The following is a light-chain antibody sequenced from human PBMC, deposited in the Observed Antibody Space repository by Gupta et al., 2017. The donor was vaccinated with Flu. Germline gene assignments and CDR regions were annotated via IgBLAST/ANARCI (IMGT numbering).Light chain of an antibody. Sequence: QSALTQPASVSGSPGQSITISCTGTSSDVGGYKYVSWYQQHPGKDTKLMIVDDSNRLSGVYNRFLGYKSGNIASSQTIGLQAEEEADDYCSYSKTHNDLFVFGGGTKFTVL. CDR3: SYSKTHNDLFV. CDR2: DDS. CDR1: SSDVGGYKY. J-gene: IGLJ2*01. V-gene: IGLV2-14*01.